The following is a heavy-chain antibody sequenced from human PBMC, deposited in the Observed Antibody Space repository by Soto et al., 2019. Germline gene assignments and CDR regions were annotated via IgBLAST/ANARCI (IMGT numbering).Heavy chain of an antibody. CDR3: AREGSYCGGDCSSGLFDY. J-gene: IGHJ4*02. D-gene: IGHD2-21*01. CDR2: IYSGGST. Sequence: GGSLRLSCAASGFTVSSNYMSWVRQAPGKGLEWVSVIYSGGSTYYADSVKGRFTISRDNSKNTLYLQMNSLRAEDTAVYYCAREGSYCGGDCSSGLFDYWGQGTLVTVSS. CDR1: GFTVSSNY. V-gene: IGHV3-66*01.